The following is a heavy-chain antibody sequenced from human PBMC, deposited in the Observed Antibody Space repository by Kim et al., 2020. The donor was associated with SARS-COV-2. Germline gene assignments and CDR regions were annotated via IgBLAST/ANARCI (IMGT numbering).Heavy chain of an antibody. CDR3: GASSGYYSRSILDY. V-gene: IGHV4-59*01. Sequence: PSRESRVTISVDTSKNQFSLELSSVTAADTAVYYCGASSGYYSRSILDYWGQGTLVTVSS. D-gene: IGHD3-22*01. J-gene: IGHJ4*02.